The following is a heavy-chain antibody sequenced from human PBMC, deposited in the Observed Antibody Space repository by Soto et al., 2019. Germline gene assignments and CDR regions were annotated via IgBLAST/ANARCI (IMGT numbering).Heavy chain of an antibody. CDR3: ARGVREYQLLYWFGP. CDR2: ISAYNGNT. Sequence: GASVKVSCKASGYTFTSYGISWVRQAPGQGLEWMGWISAYNGNTNYAQKLQGRVTMTTDTSTSTAYMELRSLRSDDTAVYYCARGVREYQLLYWFGPWGQGTLVTVSS. CDR1: GYTFTSYG. D-gene: IGHD2-2*01. V-gene: IGHV1-18*01. J-gene: IGHJ5*02.